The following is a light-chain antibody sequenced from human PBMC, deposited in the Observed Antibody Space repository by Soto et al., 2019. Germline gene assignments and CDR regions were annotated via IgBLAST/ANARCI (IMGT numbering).Light chain of an antibody. CDR3: SSYTSSSTHV. CDR2: DVS. J-gene: IGLJ1*01. V-gene: IGLV2-14*03. Sequence: QSALTQPASVSGSPGQSITISCTGNSSDVGAYTFVSWYQQHPDKVPKLMIFDVSRRHSGVSDRFSGSKSGNTASLTISGLQPEDEADYYCSSYTSSSTHVFGSGTKLTVL. CDR1: SSDVGAYTF.